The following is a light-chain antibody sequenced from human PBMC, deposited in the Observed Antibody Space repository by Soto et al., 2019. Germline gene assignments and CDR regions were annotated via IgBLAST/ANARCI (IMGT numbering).Light chain of an antibody. CDR2: GAS. CDR3: QQYGSSPWT. Sequence: EIVLTQSPGTLSLSPGERATLSCRASQSVPNNNLAWYQQKPGQAPRVLIYGASSGATFTPDRFSGSGSGADFTLTISRLETEDFAVYYCQQYGSSPWTFGPGTKVDIK. V-gene: IGKV3-20*01. CDR1: QSVPNNN. J-gene: IGKJ1*01.